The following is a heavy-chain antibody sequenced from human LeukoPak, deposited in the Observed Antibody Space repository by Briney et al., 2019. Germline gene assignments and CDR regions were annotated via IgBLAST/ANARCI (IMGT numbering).Heavy chain of an antibody. D-gene: IGHD3-22*01. V-gene: IGHV4-34*01. CDR2: INDYTGDT. J-gene: IGHJ6*02. Sequence: SETLSLTCTVYGGAFTDYFWTWIRQSPGKGLEWSGEINDYTGDTNYNPSLNSRVSISLAKSKNQVSLELRSVTAADTAVYYYARGRIAKIVVVHSFSYGMDVWGQGTTVTVSS. CDR3: ARGRIAKIVVVHSFSYGMDV. CDR1: GGAFTDYF.